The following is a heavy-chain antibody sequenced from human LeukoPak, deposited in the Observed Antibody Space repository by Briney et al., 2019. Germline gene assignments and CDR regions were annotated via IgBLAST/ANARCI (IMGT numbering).Heavy chain of an antibody. J-gene: IGHJ4*02. CDR3: ARGRLGGSGSYYNVLDY. D-gene: IGHD3-10*01. Sequence: PSETLSLTCTASGGSVSSYYWSWIRQPPGRGLEWIGYISYSGSTNYNPSLKSRVTISVDTSRNPFSLKLSSVTAADTAVYYCARGRLGGSGSYYNVLDYWGQGTLVTVSS. V-gene: IGHV4-59*02. CDR1: GGSVSSYY. CDR2: ISYSGST.